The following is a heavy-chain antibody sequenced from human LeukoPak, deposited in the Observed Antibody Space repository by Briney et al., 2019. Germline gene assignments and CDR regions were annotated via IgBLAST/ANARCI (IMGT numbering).Heavy chain of an antibody. CDR1: GFTVSSNY. J-gene: IGHJ6*02. V-gene: IGHV3-53*01. D-gene: IGHD3-10*01. CDR3: ARDTAIGWFGELLPHADPYYYYGMDV. CDR2: IYSGGST. Sequence: GGSLRLSCAASGFTVSSNYMSWVRQAPGKGLEWVSVIYSGGSTYYADSVKGRFTISRDNSKNTLYLQMNSLRAEDTAVYYCARDTAIGWFGELLPHADPYYYYGMDVWGQGTTVTVSS.